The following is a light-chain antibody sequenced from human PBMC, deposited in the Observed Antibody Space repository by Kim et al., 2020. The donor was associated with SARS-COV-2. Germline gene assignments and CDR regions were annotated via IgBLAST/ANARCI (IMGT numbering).Light chain of an antibody. J-gene: IGLJ1*01. CDR2: DVS. Sequence: QSLTISCTGTSSDVGGYTYVSWYQQHPGKAPNLMIYDVSNRPSGVSNRFSGSKSGNTASLTISGLQAEDEADYYCSSYTSSSTLYVFGTGTKVTVL. CDR3: SSYTSSSTLYV. CDR1: SSDVGGYTY. V-gene: IGLV2-14*03.